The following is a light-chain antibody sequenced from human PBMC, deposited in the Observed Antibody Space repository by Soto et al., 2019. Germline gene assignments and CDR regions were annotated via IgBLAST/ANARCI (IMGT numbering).Light chain of an antibody. CDR1: QSINNY. V-gene: IGKV1-39*01. Sequence: DIQMTQSPASLSVSVGDSVTITFRPIQSINNYLNWYQQKPGKAPKLLIYAASSLQSGVPSRFSGSGSGTEFTLTITSLRPDDFATYYCQQSYSILWTFGQGTKVDIK. CDR3: QQSYSILWT. J-gene: IGKJ1*01. CDR2: AAS.